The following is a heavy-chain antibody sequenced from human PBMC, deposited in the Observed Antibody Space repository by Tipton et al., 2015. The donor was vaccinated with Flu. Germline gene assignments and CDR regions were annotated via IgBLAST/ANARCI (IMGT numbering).Heavy chain of an antibody. D-gene: IGHD4-11*01. CDR2: INPSGST. CDR1: GGSFSGYY. J-gene: IGHJ4*02. Sequence: LRLSCAVYGGSFSGYYWSWIRQPPGKGLEWIGEINPSGSTNYNPSLKSRVTISVDTSKNHFSLKLSSVTAADTAVYYCARGGRTTVTPDYWGQGTLVTVSS. V-gene: IGHV4-34*01. CDR3: ARGGRTTVTPDY.